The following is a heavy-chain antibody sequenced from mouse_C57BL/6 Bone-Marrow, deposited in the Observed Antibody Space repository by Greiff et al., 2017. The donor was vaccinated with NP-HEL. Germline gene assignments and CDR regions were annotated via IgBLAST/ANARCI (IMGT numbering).Heavy chain of an antibody. J-gene: IGHJ3*01. Sequence: EVKLMESGGGLVKPGGSLKLSCAASGFTFSSYAMSWVRQTPEKRLEWVATISDGGSYTYYPDNVKGRFTISRDNAKNNLYLQMSHLKSEDTAMYYCARGDYYGSSPFAYWGQGTLVTVSA. D-gene: IGHD1-1*01. CDR1: GFTFSSYA. V-gene: IGHV5-4*03. CDR2: ISDGGSYT. CDR3: ARGDYYGSSPFAY.